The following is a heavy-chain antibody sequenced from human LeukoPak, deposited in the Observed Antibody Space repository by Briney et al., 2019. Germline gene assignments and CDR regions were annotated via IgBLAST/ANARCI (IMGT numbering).Heavy chain of an antibody. Sequence: GGSLRLSCAASGFTFSSYSMNWARQAPGKGLEWVSSISSSSSYIYYADSVKGRFTISRDNAKNSLYPQMNSLRAEDTAVYYCARVLSVVGDYWGQGTLVTVSS. CDR3: ARVLSVVGDY. CDR1: GFTFSSYS. CDR2: ISSSSSYI. D-gene: IGHD2-2*01. J-gene: IGHJ4*02. V-gene: IGHV3-21*01.